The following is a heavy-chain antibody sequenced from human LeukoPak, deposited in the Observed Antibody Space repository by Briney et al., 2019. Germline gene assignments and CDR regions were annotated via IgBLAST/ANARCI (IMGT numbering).Heavy chain of an antibody. Sequence: SETLSLTCTVSGGSINSGGYYWSWIRQYPGKGLEWIGYIYYSGSTYYNPSLKSRVTISVDTSKNQLSLKLSSVTAADTAVYYCARDKTVTGYYGMDVWGQGTTVTVSS. V-gene: IGHV4-31*03. CDR1: GGSINSGGYY. D-gene: IGHD4-11*01. CDR2: IYYSGST. J-gene: IGHJ6*02. CDR3: ARDKTVTGYYGMDV.